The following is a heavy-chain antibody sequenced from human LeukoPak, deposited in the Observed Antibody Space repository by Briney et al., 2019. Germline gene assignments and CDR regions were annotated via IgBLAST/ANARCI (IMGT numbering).Heavy chain of an antibody. V-gene: IGHV4-30-2*01. Sequence: SQTLSLTCTVSGGSISSGGYYWSWIRQPPGKGLEWIGYIYHSGSTYYNPSLKSRVTISVDRSKNQFPLKLSSVTAADTAVYYCARDSAVTRWFDPWGQGTLVTVSS. CDR3: ARDSAVTRWFDP. D-gene: IGHD3-3*01. CDR1: GGSISSGGYY. J-gene: IGHJ5*02. CDR2: IYHSGST.